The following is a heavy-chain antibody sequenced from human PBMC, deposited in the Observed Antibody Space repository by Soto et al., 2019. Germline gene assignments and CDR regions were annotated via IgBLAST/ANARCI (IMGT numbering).Heavy chain of an antibody. J-gene: IGHJ5*02. CDR2: IYNSGST. Sequence: QVQLQESGPGLVKPSQTLSLTCTVSGGSISSGGYYWSWIRQHPGKGLAWIGYIYNSGSTYYIPSLKSRVTISADTSKNQFSLKLSSVTLAATVVYYCARDPAPWGQGTLVTVSS. CDR1: GGSISSGGYY. V-gene: IGHV4-31*03. CDR3: ARDPAP.